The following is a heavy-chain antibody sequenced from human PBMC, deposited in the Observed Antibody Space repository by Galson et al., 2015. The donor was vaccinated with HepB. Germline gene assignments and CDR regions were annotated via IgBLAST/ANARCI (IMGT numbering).Heavy chain of an antibody. CDR1: GGSFNSYY. D-gene: IGHD4-23*01. CDR2: INQGGST. Sequence: SETLSLTCDVYGGSFNSYYWSWIRQSPGKGLEWIAEINQGGSTNYNPSLESRVTISVDTSKNQFSLKLKSVTAADTGLYFCARDAGGNYFGKYYYGMDVWGQGTTVTVSS. V-gene: IGHV4-34*01. CDR3: ARDAGGNYFGKYYYGMDV. J-gene: IGHJ6*02.